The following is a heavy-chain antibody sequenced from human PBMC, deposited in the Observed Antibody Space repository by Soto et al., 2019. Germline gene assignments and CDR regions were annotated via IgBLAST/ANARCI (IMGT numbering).Heavy chain of an antibody. CDR2: INAYNGYT. V-gene: IGHV1-18*04. CDR3: ARDDCTNGVCYIGY. CDR1: GYSFISYG. D-gene: IGHD2-8*01. Sequence: ASVKVSCKASGYSFISYGINWVRQAPGQGLEWMGWINAYNGYTNYAQKLQGRVTLTADTSTSTAYMELRSLRSDDTAVYFCARDDCTNGVCYIGYWGQGTLVTAPQ. J-gene: IGHJ4*02.